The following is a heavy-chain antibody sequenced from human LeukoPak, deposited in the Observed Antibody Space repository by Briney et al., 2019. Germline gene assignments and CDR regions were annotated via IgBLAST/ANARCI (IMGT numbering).Heavy chain of an antibody. CDR2: IRGSGQNT. V-gene: IGHV3-23*01. CDR3: AKEKDYRVLDH. Sequence: GGSLSVSCTASGFSLSAHPMSWVRQAPGKGLEWVAVIRGSGQNTYYADSVKGRFTVAKDNSKNTVYLQTSSMRADDTAVYYCAKEKDYRVLDHWGQGTLVTVSS. D-gene: IGHD4-11*01. J-gene: IGHJ4*02. CDR1: GFSLSAHP.